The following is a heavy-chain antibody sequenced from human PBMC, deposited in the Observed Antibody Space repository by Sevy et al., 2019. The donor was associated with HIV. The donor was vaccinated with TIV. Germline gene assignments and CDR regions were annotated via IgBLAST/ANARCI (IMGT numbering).Heavy chain of an antibody. D-gene: IGHD1-26*01. CDR2: INEDGSTK. V-gene: IGHV3-7*01. CDR1: GFNIRTHW. Sequence: GGSLRLSCAASGFNIRTHWMLWVRQAPGKGLEWVANINEDGSTKYYLDSVKGRFTMSGDNAENSVFLQMNSLRVEDTAVYYCVRALLKADSLWGQGTLVTVSS. CDR3: VRALLKADSL. J-gene: IGHJ4*02.